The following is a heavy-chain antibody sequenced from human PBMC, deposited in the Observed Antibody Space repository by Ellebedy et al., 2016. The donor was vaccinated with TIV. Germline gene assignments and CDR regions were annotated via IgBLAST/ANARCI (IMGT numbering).Heavy chain of an antibody. CDR2: INSDGSST. Sequence: GGSLRLSCAASGFTFSSYWMHWVRQAPGKGLVWVSRINSDGSSTSYADSVKGRFTISRDNAKNTLYLQMNSLRAEDTAVYYCARGDSYGSGVLIDYWGQGTLVTVSS. D-gene: IGHD5-18*01. CDR1: GFTFSSYW. V-gene: IGHV3-74*01. CDR3: ARGDSYGSGVLIDY. J-gene: IGHJ4*02.